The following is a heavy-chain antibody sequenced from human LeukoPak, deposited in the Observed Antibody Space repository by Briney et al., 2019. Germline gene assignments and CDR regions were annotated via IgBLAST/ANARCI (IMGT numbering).Heavy chain of an antibody. CDR2: MNPNSGNT. CDR3: TRGGRDSYGYGLGGY. CDR1: GYTFTSYD. Sequence: ASVKVSCKASGYTFTSYDINWVRQATGQGLEWMGWMNPNSGNTGYAQKFQGRVTMTRNTSISTAYMELSSLRSEDTAVYYCTRGGRDSYGYGLGGYWGQGTLVTVSS. J-gene: IGHJ4*02. D-gene: IGHD5-18*01. V-gene: IGHV1-8*01.